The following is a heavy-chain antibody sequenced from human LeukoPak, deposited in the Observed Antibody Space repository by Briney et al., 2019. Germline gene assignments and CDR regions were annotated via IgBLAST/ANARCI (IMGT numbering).Heavy chain of an antibody. CDR3: ARVGYYYDSSAYSG. D-gene: IGHD3-22*01. V-gene: IGHV3-11*04. Sequence: PGGSLRLSCAASGFTFSDYYMSWIRQAPGKGLEWVSYISSSGSTIYYADSVKGRFTISRDNAKNSLYLQMNGLRAEDTAVYYCARVGYYYDSSAYSGWGQGTLVTVSS. CDR1: GFTFSDYY. J-gene: IGHJ4*02. CDR2: ISSSGSTI.